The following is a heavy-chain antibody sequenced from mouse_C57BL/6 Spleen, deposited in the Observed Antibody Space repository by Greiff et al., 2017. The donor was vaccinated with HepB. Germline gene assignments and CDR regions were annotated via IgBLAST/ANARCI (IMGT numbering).Heavy chain of an antibody. CDR3: ASRYYGSSSYFDY. V-gene: IGHV1-69*01. CDR1: GYTFTSYW. CDR2: IDPSDSYT. J-gene: IGHJ2*01. D-gene: IGHD1-1*01. Sequence: QVQLQQPGAELVMPGASVKLSCKASGYTFTSYWMHWVKQRPGQGLEWIGEIDPSDSYTNYNQKFKGKSTLTVDKSSSTAYMQLSSLTSEDSAVYYCASRYYGSSSYFDYWGQGTTLTVSS.